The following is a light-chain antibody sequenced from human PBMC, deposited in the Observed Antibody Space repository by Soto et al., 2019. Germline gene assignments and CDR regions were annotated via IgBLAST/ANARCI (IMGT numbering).Light chain of an antibody. CDR1: SSNIGSNY. V-gene: IGLV1-47*01. CDR2: RNN. Sequence: QSVLTQPPSASRTPGQRVTISCSGSSSNIGSNYVYWYQQLPGTAPKLLIYRNNQRPSGVPDRFSGSKSGTSASLAISGLRSEDEADYYCAAWDDSLSALYVFGTGTKVTVL. J-gene: IGLJ1*01. CDR3: AAWDDSLSALYV.